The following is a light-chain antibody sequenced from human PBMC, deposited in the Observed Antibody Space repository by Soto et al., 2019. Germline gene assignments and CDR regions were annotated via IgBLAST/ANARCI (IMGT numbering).Light chain of an antibody. V-gene: IGKV4-1*01. Sequence: DIVMTQSPDSLAVSLGERATMSCKCSRSVLCKSNNKNHLAWYQQKPGQPPQLIIYWASTRESGVPERFSGSGSGTDFTLTISSLEAEDVAFYWCQQYFDVPFTFGGGTKVDIK. CDR2: WAS. CDR1: RSVLCKSNNKNH. CDR3: QQYFDVPFT. J-gene: IGKJ4*01.